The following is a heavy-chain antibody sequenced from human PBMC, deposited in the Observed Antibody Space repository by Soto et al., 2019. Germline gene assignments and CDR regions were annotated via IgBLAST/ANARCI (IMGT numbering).Heavy chain of an antibody. J-gene: IGHJ3*01. Sequence: QVQLVQSGAEVKKPGSSVKVSCKASGGSFRREAINWVRQAPGQGPEWMGNILPFFGTADYAQKFQGRVTLTADVSTTTVYMELSSLRFEDTAVYYCARGREFGGNSDAFDVWGQGTMVIVSS. CDR1: GGSFRREA. CDR3: ARGREFGGNSDAFDV. CDR2: ILPFFGTA. D-gene: IGHD2-15*01. V-gene: IGHV1-69*15.